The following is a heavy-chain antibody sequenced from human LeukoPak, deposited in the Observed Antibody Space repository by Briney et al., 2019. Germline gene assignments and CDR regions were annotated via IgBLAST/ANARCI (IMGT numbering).Heavy chain of an antibody. D-gene: IGHD1-26*01. V-gene: IGHV4-59*01. Sequence: SETLSLTCTVSDGSISSYYWSWIRQPPGKGLEWIGYIYYSGSTNYNPSLKSRVTISLDTSKNQLSLKLSSVTAADTAVYYCARDVGATPGYFDYWGQGTLVTVSS. CDR2: IYYSGST. CDR1: DGSISSYY. J-gene: IGHJ4*02. CDR3: ARDVGATPGYFDY.